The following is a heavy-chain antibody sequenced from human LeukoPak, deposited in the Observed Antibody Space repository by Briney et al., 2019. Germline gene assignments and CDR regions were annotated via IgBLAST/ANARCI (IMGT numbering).Heavy chain of an antibody. J-gene: IGHJ4*02. CDR1: GFTFSSYW. CDR2: INSDGSST. Sequence: GGSLRLSCAASGFTFSSYWMHWVRQAPGKGLVRVSRINSDGSSTSYADSVKGRFTISRDNAKNTLYLQMNSLRAEDTAVYYCARERRDGFDYWGQGTLVTVSS. CDR3: ARERRDGFDY. V-gene: IGHV3-74*01. D-gene: IGHD5-24*01.